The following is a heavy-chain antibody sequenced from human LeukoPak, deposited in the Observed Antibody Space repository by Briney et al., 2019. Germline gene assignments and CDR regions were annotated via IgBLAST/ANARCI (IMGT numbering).Heavy chain of an antibody. CDR1: GFSFDTYA. J-gene: IGHJ4*02. D-gene: IGHD3-10*01. V-gene: IGHV3-33*01. CDR2: IWHDGSHK. Sequence: GRSLRLSCAASGFSFDTYAMHWVRQAPGQGLEWVALIWHDGSHKFYSNSVRGQFTISRDNTKNTVYLQMNNLRPDDTAVYYCAREIFGSGSCPDFWGQGTLVTVSS. CDR3: AREIFGSGSCPDF.